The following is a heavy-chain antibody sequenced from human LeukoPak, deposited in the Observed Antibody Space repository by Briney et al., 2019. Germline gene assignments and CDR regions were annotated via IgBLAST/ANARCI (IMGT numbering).Heavy chain of an antibody. CDR1: DGSINGYY. J-gene: IGHJ3*02. D-gene: IGHD6-13*01. V-gene: IGHV4-59*01. CDR3: ARYSGHSSTNDAFDI. Sequence: PSETLSLTCTVSDGSINGYYWSWIRQPPGKGLDWIGYMYSGGTTNYSPSLKSRVTISEDMSKNQFSLKLTSVTAADTAVYYCARYSGHSSTNDAFDIWGQGTLVIVSS. CDR2: MYSGGTT.